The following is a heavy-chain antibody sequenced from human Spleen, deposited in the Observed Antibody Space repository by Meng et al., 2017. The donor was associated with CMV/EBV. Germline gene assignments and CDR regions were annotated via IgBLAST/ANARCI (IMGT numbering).Heavy chain of an antibody. CDR1: GFDFSSYS. CDR2: ISSSGMYT. Sequence: GGSLRLSWAASGFDFSSYSMHWVRQAPGKGLEWVSIISSSGMYTYYAESVRGRFTISRDNAKNSLYLHVDTLRAEDTAMYYCARGWRGDFWSGYLRTLDYWGQGMLVTVSS. CDR3: ARGWRGDFWSGYLRTLDY. J-gene: IGHJ4*02. D-gene: IGHD3-3*01. V-gene: IGHV3-21*06.